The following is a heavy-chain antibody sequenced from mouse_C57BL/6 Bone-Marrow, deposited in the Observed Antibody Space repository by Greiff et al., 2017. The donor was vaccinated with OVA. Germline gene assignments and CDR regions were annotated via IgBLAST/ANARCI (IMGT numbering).Heavy chain of an antibody. CDR1: GYTFTSYW. CDR3: AREHDGYYWFAY. CDR2: LDPNSGGT. Sequence: VQLQQPGAELVKPGASVKLSCKASGYTFTSYWMHWVKQRPGRGLEWIGRLDPNSGGTKYNEQFKRKATLTVDKPSSTAYMQLSSLTAEDSAVYCSAREHDGYYWFAYWGQGTLVTVSA. D-gene: IGHD2-3*01. J-gene: IGHJ3*01. V-gene: IGHV1-72*01.